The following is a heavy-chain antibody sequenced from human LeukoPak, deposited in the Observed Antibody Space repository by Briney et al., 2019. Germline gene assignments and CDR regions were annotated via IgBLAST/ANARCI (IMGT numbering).Heavy chain of an antibody. CDR3: AKDTAGSYDYFDY. CDR1: GFTFDDYA. V-gene: IGHV3-9*01. J-gene: IGHJ4*02. Sequence: SLRLSCAASGFTFDDYAMHWVRQAPGKGLEWVSGISWNSGSIGYADSVKGRFTISRDNAKNSLYLQMNSLRAEDTALYYCAKDTAGSYDYFDYWGQGTLVTVSS. D-gene: IGHD3-10*01. CDR2: ISWNSGSI.